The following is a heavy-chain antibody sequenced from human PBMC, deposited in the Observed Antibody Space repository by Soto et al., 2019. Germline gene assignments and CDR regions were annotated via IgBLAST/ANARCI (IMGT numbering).Heavy chain of an antibody. CDR3: AKDSWYFDL. D-gene: IGHD6-13*01. J-gene: IGHJ4*02. CDR1: GFIFTNFW. V-gene: IGHV3-74*01. Sequence: TAGSLRLSCEASGFIFTNFWMHWVRQVPGKGLVWVSRIDTSGSSTSYADSVKGRFTISRDNAKNTVSLQMNSLRAEDTGVYYCAKDSWYFDLWSQGSLVTVSS. CDR2: IDTSGSST.